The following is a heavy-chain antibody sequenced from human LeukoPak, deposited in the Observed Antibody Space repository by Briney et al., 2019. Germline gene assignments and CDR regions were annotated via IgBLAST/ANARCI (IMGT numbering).Heavy chain of an antibody. D-gene: IGHD2-2*01. J-gene: IGHJ6*03. CDR2: IDPSGGSA. V-gene: IGHV1-46*03. Sequence: ASVKVSCKASGYTFTTYYMHWVRQAPGQGLEWMGVIDPSGGSATYAQKFQGRVTMTRDTSTRTVYMELNGLRSEDTAVYYCARRVYCSSASCYPYSYYMNVWGKGTTVTVSS. CDR3: ARRVYCSSASCYPYSYYMNV. CDR1: GYTFTTYY.